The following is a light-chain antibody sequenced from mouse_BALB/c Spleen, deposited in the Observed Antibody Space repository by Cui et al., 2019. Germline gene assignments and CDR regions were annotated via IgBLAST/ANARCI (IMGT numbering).Light chain of an antibody. CDR2: DTS. CDR1: SSVSY. Sequence: FALNKSPAIMSASPGEKVNMTCSASSSVSYMYWYQQKPGSSPRRLIYDTSNLASGVPVRFSGSGSGTSYSLTISRMEAEDAATYYCQQWSSYPPTFGAGTKLELK. V-gene: IGKV4-55*01. J-gene: IGKJ5*01. CDR3: QQWSSYPPT.